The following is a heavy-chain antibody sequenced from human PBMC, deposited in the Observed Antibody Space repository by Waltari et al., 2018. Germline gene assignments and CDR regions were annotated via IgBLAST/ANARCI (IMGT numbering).Heavy chain of an antibody. CDR3: ARDHYDFWSGHYYYYYGMDV. CDR1: GGSISSSS. Sequence: LQLQESGPGLVKPSETLSLTCTVSGGSISSSSYYWGWIRQHPGTGLEWVSSISSSSSYIYYADSVKGRFTISRDNAKNSLYLQMNSLRAEDTAVYYCARDHYDFWSGHYYYYYGMDVWGQGTTVTVSS. J-gene: IGHJ6*02. D-gene: IGHD3-3*01. CDR2: ISSSSSYI. V-gene: IGHV3-21*01.